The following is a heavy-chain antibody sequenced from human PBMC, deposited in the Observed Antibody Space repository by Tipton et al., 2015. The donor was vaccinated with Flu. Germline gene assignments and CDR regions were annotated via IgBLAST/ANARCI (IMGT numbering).Heavy chain of an antibody. CDR3: ASATAVTTSGMDV. D-gene: IGHD4-11*01. J-gene: IGHJ6*02. CDR1: GGSISSYY. CDR2: IYYSGST. V-gene: IGHV4-59*01. Sequence: TLSLTCTVSGGSISSYYWSWIRQPPGKGLEWIGYIYYSGSTNYNPSPKSRVTISVDTSKNQFSLKLNSVTAADTAVYYCASATAVTTSGMDVWGQGTTVTVSS.